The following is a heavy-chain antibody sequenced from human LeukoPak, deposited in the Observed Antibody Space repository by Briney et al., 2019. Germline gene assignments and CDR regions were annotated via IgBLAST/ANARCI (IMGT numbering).Heavy chain of an antibody. CDR3: ARQLGVGVWALDR. V-gene: IGHV4-39*01. CDR1: GDSITTEYYW. D-gene: IGHD3-16*01. Sequence: SETLSLTCDVSGDSITTEYYWWGWLRQPSGKGLEWIAIIFYTGKIHDNPSLRNRISMSVDTSKDQFSLRLSAVTAADTAVYYCARQLGVGVWALDRWGQGTLVTVSS. J-gene: IGHJ4*02. CDR2: IFYTGKI.